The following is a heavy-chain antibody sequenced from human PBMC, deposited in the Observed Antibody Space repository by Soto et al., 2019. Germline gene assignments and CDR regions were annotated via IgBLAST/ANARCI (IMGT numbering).Heavy chain of an antibody. CDR1: GGSISSYY. V-gene: IGHV4-59*01. Sequence: SETLSLTCTVSGGSISSYYWSWIRQPPGKGLEWIGYIYYSGSTNYNPSLKSRVTISVDTSKDQFSLKLSSVTAADTAVYYCAREKRYDYIWGSYRSDAFDIWGQGTMVT. J-gene: IGHJ3*02. CDR3: AREKRYDYIWGSYRSDAFDI. CDR2: IYYSGST. D-gene: IGHD3-16*02.